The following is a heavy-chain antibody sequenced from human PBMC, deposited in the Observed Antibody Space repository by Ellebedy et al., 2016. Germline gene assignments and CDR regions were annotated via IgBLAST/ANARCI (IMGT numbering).Heavy chain of an antibody. V-gene: IGHV3-23*01. Sequence: GGSLRLXCAASGFTFSSYAMSWVRQAPGKGLECVSGLSGSGGTTYYADSVKGRFTISRDNFKNTLYLQMNSLRAEDTAVYYCAKDCSRSSCYCDTWGQGTLVTVSS. D-gene: IGHD2-2*01. CDR1: GFTFSSYA. J-gene: IGHJ5*02. CDR2: LSGSGGTT. CDR3: AKDCSRSSCYCDT.